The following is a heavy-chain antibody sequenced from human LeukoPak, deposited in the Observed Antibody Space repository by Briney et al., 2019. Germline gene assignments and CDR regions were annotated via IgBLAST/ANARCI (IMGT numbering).Heavy chain of an antibody. V-gene: IGHV1-69*13. CDR2: IIPIFGTA. CDR3: ASDTASSSSWYDY. J-gene: IGHJ4*02. D-gene: IGHD6-13*01. Sequence: GASVKVSCKASGGTFSSYAISWVRQAPGQGLEWMGGIIPIFGTANYAQKFQGRVTITADESTSTAYMELSSLRSEDTAVYYCASDTASSSSWYDYWGQGTLVTVSS. CDR1: GGTFSSYA.